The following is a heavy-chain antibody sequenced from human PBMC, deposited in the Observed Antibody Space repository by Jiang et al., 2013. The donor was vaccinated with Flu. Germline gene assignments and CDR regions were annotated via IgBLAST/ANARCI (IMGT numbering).Heavy chain of an antibody. CDR1: TSGVG. D-gene: IGHD3-22*01. CDR3: AHILSYYYDASGFNYYFDY. V-gene: IGHV2-5*02. CDR2: IYWDDDK. J-gene: IGHJ4*02. Sequence: TSGVGVGWIRQPPGKALDWLALIYWDDDKRYSPSLKNRLAITKGTSKNQVVLTMTNMDPVDTATYYCAHILSYYYDASGFNYYFDYWGQGTLVTVSS.